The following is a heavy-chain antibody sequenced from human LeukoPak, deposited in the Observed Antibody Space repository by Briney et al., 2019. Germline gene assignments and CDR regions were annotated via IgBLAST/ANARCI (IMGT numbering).Heavy chain of an antibody. V-gene: IGHV1-69*05. D-gene: IGHD3-3*01. Sequence: SVKVSCKTSGFSFNTYGISWVRQAPGQGLEWMGGIIPIFGTANYAQKFQGRVTITTDESTSTAYMELSSLRSEDTAVYYCARSGYDFWSGYYLSYYYYYVDVWGKGTTVTVSS. CDR2: IIPIFGTA. CDR1: GFSFNTYG. CDR3: ARSGYDFWSGYYLSYYYYYVDV. J-gene: IGHJ6*03.